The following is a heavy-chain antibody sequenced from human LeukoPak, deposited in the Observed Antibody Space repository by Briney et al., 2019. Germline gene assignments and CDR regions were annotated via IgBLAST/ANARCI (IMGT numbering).Heavy chain of an antibody. CDR2: ISGSDGST. CDR3: AKAPILRYFDWLY. CDR1: GFTFSSYA. J-gene: IGHJ4*02. Sequence: GGSLRLSCAASGFTFSSYAMSWVRQAPGKGLEWVTAISGSDGSTYYADSVKGRFTISRDNSKNTLYLQMNSLRAEDTAVYYCAKAPILRYFDWLYWGQGTLVTVSS. D-gene: IGHD3-9*01. V-gene: IGHV3-23*01.